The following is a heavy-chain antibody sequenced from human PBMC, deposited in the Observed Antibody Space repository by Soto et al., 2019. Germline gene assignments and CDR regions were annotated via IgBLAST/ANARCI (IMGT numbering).Heavy chain of an antibody. CDR1: GGTFSSRS. V-gene: IGHV1-69*13. CDR3: ARDVSVNYYDGTYYYYAMDV. Sequence: SVNVSCKSSGGTFSSRSINWVRRAPGQGLECMGGIVPFFKGIHYAQKFQGRVTITADDSTSTAYMDLSNLRSEDTAVYYCARDVSVNYYDGTYYYYAMDVWGQGTTVTVSS. CDR2: IVPFFKGI. D-gene: IGHD3-16*01. J-gene: IGHJ6*02.